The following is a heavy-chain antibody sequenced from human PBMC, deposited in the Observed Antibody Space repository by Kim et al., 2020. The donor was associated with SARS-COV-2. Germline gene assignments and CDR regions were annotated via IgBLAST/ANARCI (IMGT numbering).Heavy chain of an antibody. D-gene: IGHD2-21*02. V-gene: IGHV1-69*13. CDR2: IIPIFGTA. J-gene: IGHJ2*01. CDR1: GGTFSSYA. Sequence: SVKVSCKASGGTFSSYAISWVRQAPGQGLEWMGGIIPIFGTANYAQKFQGRVTITADESTSTAYMELSSLRSEDTAVYYCARELAPYCGGDCYPHWYFDLWGRGTLVTVSS. CDR3: ARELAPYCGGDCYPHWYFDL.